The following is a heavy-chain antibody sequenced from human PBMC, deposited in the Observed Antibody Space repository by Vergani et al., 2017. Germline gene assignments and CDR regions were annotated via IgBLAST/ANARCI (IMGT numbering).Heavy chain of an antibody. CDR3: GVAAPGGGGD. CDR2: INQSGST. CDR1: GGSFSGYY. D-gene: IGHD3-16*01. Sequence: QVQLQQWGAGLLKPSETLSLTCAVYGGSFSGYYWSWIRQPPGKGLEWIGEINQSGSTNYNPSLKSRVTIAVDTAKTQFSLKLSSVTAADTALYYCGVAAPGGGGDWGQGTLVTVSS. J-gene: IGHJ4*02. V-gene: IGHV4-34*01.